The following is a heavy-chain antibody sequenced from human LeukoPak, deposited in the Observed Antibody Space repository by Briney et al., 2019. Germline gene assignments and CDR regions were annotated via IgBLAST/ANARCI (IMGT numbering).Heavy chain of an antibody. Sequence: PGGSLRLSCAASGFIFSDYYMSWIRQAPGKGLEWVSYISSSGSTIYYADSVKGRFTISRDNAKNSLYLQMNSLRAEDTAVYYCAREKALEWLRPEPKGTIDYWGQGTLVTVSS. CDR2: ISSSGSTI. V-gene: IGHV3-11*04. CDR3: AREKALEWLRPEPKGTIDY. CDR1: GFIFSDYY. J-gene: IGHJ4*02. D-gene: IGHD5-12*01.